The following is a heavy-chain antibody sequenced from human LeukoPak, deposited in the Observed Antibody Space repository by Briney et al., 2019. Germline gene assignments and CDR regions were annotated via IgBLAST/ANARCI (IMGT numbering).Heavy chain of an antibody. J-gene: IGHJ6*02. Sequence: ASVKVCCKASGYTFTSYYMHWVRQAPGQGLEWMGIINPSGGSTSYAQKFQGRVTMTTDTSTSTAYMELRSLRSDDTAVYYCARDSVTSYYYGMDVWGQGTTVTVSS. D-gene: IGHD3-16*02. CDR2: INPSGGST. CDR1: GYTFTSYY. CDR3: ARDSVTSYYYGMDV. V-gene: IGHV1-46*01.